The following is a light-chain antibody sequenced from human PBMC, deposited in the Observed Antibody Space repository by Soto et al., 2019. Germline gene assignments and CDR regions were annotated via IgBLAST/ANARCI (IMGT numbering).Light chain of an antibody. CDR1: SSDVGGYNY. J-gene: IGLJ2*01. Sequence: QSALTQPASVSGSPGQSITISCTGTSSDVGGYNYVSWYQQHPGKAPKLTIYDVSNRPSVVSNRFSGSKSGNTASLTISGLQVEDEADYFCSSYTTSSTVVFGGGTKVTVL. V-gene: IGLV2-14*01. CDR3: SSYTTSSTVV. CDR2: DVS.